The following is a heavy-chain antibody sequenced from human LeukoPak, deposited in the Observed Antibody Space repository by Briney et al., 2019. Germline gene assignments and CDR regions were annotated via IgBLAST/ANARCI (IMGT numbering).Heavy chain of an antibody. CDR2: INSSSSYI. D-gene: IGHD4-17*01. V-gene: IGHV3-21*01. Sequence: PGGSLRLSCAASGFTFSSYSMNWVRQAPGKGLEWVSSINSSSSYIYYADSVKGRFTISRDNAKNSLYLQMNSLRVEDTAVYYCARAFPRGKQTTRLWYFDLWGRGTLVTVSS. CDR1: GFTFSSYS. CDR3: ARAFPRGKQTTRLWYFDL. J-gene: IGHJ2*01.